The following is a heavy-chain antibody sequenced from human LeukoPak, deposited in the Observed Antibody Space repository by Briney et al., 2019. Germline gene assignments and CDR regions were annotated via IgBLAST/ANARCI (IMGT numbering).Heavy chain of an antibody. CDR1: GYTFTGYY. J-gene: IGHJ6*02. D-gene: IGHD3-3*01. Sequence: ASVKVSCKASGYTFTGYYMHWVRQAPGQGLEWMGWINPNSGGTNYAQKFQGRVTMTRDTSISTAYMELSRLRSDDTAVYYCARSLYTIFGVLTSYGMDVWGQGTTVTVSS. CDR3: ARSLYTIFGVLTSYGMDV. V-gene: IGHV1-2*02. CDR2: INPNSGGT.